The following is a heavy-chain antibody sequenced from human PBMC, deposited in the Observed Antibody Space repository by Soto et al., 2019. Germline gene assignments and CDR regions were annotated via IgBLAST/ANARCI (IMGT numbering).Heavy chain of an antibody. CDR1: GFTFSSYA. D-gene: IGHD2-2*01. J-gene: IGHJ6*03. Sequence: EVQLLESGGGLVQPGGSLRLSCAASGFTFSSYAMSWVRQAPGKGLEWVSAISGSGGSTYYADSVKGRFTISRDNSKNTLYLQMNSLRAEDTAVYYCAREVGYQLFYYYYYMDVWGKGTTVTVSS. V-gene: IGHV3-23*01. CDR2: ISGSGGST. CDR3: AREVGYQLFYYYYYMDV.